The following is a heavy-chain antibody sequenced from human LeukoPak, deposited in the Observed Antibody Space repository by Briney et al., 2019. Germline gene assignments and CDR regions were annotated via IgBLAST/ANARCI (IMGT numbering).Heavy chain of an antibody. J-gene: IGHJ4*02. CDR1: GGTFSSYT. CDR2: IIPILGIA. CDR3: ARLRYYYDSSGPDPGNYFDY. V-gene: IGHV1-69*02. D-gene: IGHD3-22*01. Sequence: ASVKVSCKASGGTFSSYTISWVRQAPGQGLEWMGRIIPILGIANYAQKFQGRVTITADESTSTAYMELSSLRSEDTAVYYCARLRYYYDSSGPDPGNYFDYWGQGTLVTVSS.